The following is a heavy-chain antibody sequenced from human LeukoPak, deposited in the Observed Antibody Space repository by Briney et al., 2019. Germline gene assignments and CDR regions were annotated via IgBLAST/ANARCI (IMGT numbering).Heavy chain of an antibody. CDR1: GGSISSYY. V-gene: IGHV4-59*01. CDR3: ARVGTYYDFWSGYQPWQYYFDY. J-gene: IGHJ4*02. CDR2: IYYSGST. D-gene: IGHD3-3*01. Sequence: SETLSLTCTVSGGSISSYYWSWIRQPPGKGLEWIGYIYYSGSTNYNPSLKSRVTISVDTSKNQFSLKLSSVTAADTAVYYCARVGTYYDFWSGYQPWQYYFDYWGQGTLVTVSS.